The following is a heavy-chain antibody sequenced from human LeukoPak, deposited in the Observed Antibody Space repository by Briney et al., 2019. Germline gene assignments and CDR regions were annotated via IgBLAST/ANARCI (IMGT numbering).Heavy chain of an antibody. CDR3: AKAHRGSYYYYFDY. CDR2: ISGSGGST. V-gene: IGHV3-23*01. D-gene: IGHD1-26*01. CDR1: GFTFSSYA. J-gene: IGHJ4*02. Sequence: PGGSLRLSCAASGFTFSSYAMSWVRQAPGKGLEWVSAISGSGGSTCYADSVKGRFTISRDNSKNTLYLQMNSLRAEDTAVYYCAKAHRGSYYYYFDYWGQGTLVTVSS.